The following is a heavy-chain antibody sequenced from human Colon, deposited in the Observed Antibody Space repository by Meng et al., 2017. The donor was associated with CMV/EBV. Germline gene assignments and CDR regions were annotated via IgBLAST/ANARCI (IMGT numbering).Heavy chain of an antibody. D-gene: IGHD2/OR15-2a*01. Sequence: ASVTVSCKASGYTFTSSGISWVRQAPGQGLEWMGWVTAHTGNRNYAESLQDRVTMTADTTTNTVYMELKNLRSDDTAIYFCARGSYLGAFDYWGQGTLVTVSS. CDR2: VTAHTGNR. V-gene: IGHV1-18*01. CDR1: GYTFTSSG. J-gene: IGHJ4*02. CDR3: ARGSYLGAFDY.